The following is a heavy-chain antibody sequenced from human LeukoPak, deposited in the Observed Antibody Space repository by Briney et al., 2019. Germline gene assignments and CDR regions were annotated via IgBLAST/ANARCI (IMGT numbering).Heavy chain of an antibody. CDR3: ARERRPTYYDFWSGYYI. Sequence: SETLSLTCAVYGGSFSGYYWSWVRQPPGKGLEWIGEINHSGSTNYNPSLKSRVTISVDTSKNQFSLKLSSVTAADTAVYYCARERRPTYYDFWSGYYIWGQGTLVTVSS. J-gene: IGHJ4*02. D-gene: IGHD3-3*01. CDR1: GGSFSGYY. CDR2: INHSGST. V-gene: IGHV4-34*01.